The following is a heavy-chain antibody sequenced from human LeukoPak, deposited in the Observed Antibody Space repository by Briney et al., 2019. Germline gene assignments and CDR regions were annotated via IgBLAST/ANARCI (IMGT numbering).Heavy chain of an antibody. CDR2: IRSKAYGGTT. CDR1: GFTFSSYY. V-gene: IGHV3-49*03. CDR3: TRDDGWSGDY. Sequence: PGGSLRLSCAASGFTFSSYYMSWFRQAPGKGLEWVGFIRSKAYGGTTEYAASVKGRFTISRDDSKSIAYLQMNSLKTEDTGVYYCTRDDGWSGDYWGQGTLVTVSS. D-gene: IGHD6-19*01. J-gene: IGHJ4*02.